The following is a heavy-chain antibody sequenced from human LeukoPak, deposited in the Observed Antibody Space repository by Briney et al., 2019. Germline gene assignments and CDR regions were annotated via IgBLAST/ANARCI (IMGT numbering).Heavy chain of an antibody. CDR2: LSGSGGGT. Sequence: SGGSLRLSCAVSGITLSNSGISWVRQAPGEGLEWVAGLSGSGGGTNYADSVQGRFTISRDNPKNTLYLQMNSLRAEDTAVYFCAKRGVVIRVFLVGFHKEAYYFDSWGQGALVTVSS. V-gene: IGHV3-23*01. CDR3: AKRGVVIRVFLVGFHKEAYYFDS. D-gene: IGHD3-10*01. CDR1: GITLSNSG. J-gene: IGHJ4*02.